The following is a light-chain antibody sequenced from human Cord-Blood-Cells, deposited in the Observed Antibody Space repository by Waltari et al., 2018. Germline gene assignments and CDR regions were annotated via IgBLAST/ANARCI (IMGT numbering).Light chain of an antibody. J-gene: IGKJ4*01. CDR3: QQDYNF. V-gene: IGKV3D-7*01. CDR2: GAS. Sequence: EIVMTQSPATLSLSPGERATLSCRASQSVSSSYLSWYQQKPGQAPSLLIYGASTRATGIPARFSGSGSGTDFTLTISSLQPEDFAVYYCQQDYNFFGGGTKVEIK. CDR1: QSVSSSY.